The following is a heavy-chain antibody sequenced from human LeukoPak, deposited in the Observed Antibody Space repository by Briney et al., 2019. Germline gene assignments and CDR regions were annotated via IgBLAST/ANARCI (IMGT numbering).Heavy chain of an antibody. CDR3: AKTYYDSSGYHFDN. V-gene: IGHV4-30-4*08. CDR1: GGSISSSSYY. Sequence: SETLSLTCTVSGGSISSSSYYWGWIRQPPGKGLGWIGYIYYSGRSYYNPSLESRITISVDTSKNQFSLKLRSVTAADTAVYYCAKTYYDSSGYHFDNWGQGTLVTVSS. D-gene: IGHD3-22*01. CDR2: IYYSGRS. J-gene: IGHJ4*02.